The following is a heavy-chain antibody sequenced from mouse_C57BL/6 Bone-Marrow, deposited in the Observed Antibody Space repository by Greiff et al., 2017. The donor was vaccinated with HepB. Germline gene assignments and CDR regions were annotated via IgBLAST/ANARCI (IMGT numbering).Heavy chain of an antibody. J-gene: IGHJ4*01. CDR2: IDPSDSYT. V-gene: IGHV1-50*01. D-gene: IGHD1-1*01. Sequence: QVQLQQPGAELVKPGASVNLSCKASGYTFTSYWMQWVKQRPGQGLEWIGEIDPSDSYTNYNQKFKGKATLTVDTSSSTAYMQLSSLTSEDSAVYYCAREGYYGSMDYWGQGTSVTVSS. CDR3: AREGYYGSMDY. CDR1: GYTFTSYW.